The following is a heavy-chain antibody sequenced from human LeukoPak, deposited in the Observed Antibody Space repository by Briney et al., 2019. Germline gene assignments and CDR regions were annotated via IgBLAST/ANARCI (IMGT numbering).Heavy chain of an antibody. V-gene: IGHV3-23*01. Sequence: GGSLRLSCAASGFTFSSYAMSWVRQAPGKGLEWVSAISGSGGSTYYADSVKGRFTISRDNSKNTLYLQMNSLRAEDTAVYYCAKDWAPWGYNYAFDYWGQGTLVTVSS. CDR1: GFTFSSYA. D-gene: IGHD5-18*01. CDR3: AKDWAPWGYNYAFDY. CDR2: ISGSGGST. J-gene: IGHJ4*02.